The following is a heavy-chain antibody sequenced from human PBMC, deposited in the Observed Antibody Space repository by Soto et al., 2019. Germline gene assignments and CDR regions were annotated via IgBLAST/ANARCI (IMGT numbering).Heavy chain of an antibody. Sequence: QVQLVQSGAEVKKPGASVKVSCKASGYTFINYYMHWVRQAPGQGLEWMGIINPSDGSTSYAQKLQRRVTMTRDTSTSSIYMELSNLRSDDTAVYFLTRGAQNYFGSGSYYQYYWYYMDVWGKGTSVTVSS. CDR1: GYTFINYY. V-gene: IGHV1-46*03. CDR2: INPSDGST. CDR3: TRGAQNYFGSGSYYQYYWYYMDV. D-gene: IGHD3-10*01. J-gene: IGHJ6*03.